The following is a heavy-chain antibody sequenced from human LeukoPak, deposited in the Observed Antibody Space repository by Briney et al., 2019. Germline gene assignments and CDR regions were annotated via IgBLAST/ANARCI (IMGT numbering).Heavy chain of an antibody. D-gene: IGHD3-10*01. CDR2: INPSGGST. V-gene: IGHV1-46*01. CDR1: GYTFTSYY. Sequence: GASVKVSCKASGYTFTSYYMHWVRQAPGQGFEWMGIINPSGGSTSYAQKFQGRVTMTRDTSTSTVYMELSSLRSEDTAVYYCASAMVRGVIMFDYWGQGTLVTVSS. J-gene: IGHJ4*02. CDR3: ASAMVRGVIMFDY.